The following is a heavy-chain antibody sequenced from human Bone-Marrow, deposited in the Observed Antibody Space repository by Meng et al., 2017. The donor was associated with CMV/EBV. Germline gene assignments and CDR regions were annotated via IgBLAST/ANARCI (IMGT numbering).Heavy chain of an antibody. J-gene: IGHJ4*02. D-gene: IGHD2-2*03. Sequence: ASVKVSCKAFGGTFSSYAISWVRQAPGQGLEWMGWMNPNSGNTGYAQKFQGRVTITRDTSTNTIYMELSSLRSEDTAIYYCARDLDIVVAPAAEDDYWGQGTLVTVSS. CDR2: MNPNSGNT. V-gene: IGHV1-8*03. CDR3: ARDLDIVVAPAAEDDY. CDR1: GGTFSSYA.